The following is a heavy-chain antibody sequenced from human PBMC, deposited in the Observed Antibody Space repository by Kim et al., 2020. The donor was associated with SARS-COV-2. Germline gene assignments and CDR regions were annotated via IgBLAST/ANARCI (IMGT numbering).Heavy chain of an antibody. D-gene: IGHD4-17*01. Sequence: GESLKISCKGSGYSFPSYWIGWVRQMPGKGLEWMGIIYPGDSDTRYSPSFQGQVTISADKSINTAYLQWSSLKASDTAMYYCARQGEYGEATHYYYYGMDVWGQGTTVGVSS. CDR3: ARQGEYGEATHYYYYGMDV. CDR1: GYSFPSYW. J-gene: IGHJ6*02. CDR2: IYPGDSDT. V-gene: IGHV5-51*01.